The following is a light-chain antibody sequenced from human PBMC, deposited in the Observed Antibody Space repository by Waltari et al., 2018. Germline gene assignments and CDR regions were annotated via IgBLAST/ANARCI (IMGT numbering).Light chain of an antibody. CDR2: GAS. J-gene: IGKJ1*01. CDR1: QSVSSN. CDR3: QQYNNWPQA. Sequence: EIVMTLSPATPSVSPGERATLSSRASQSVSSNLALYQQKPSQAPRLLIYGASTRATGIPARFSGSGSGTEFTLTISSLQSEDFAVYYCQQYNNWPQAFGQGTKVEIK. V-gene: IGKV3-15*01.